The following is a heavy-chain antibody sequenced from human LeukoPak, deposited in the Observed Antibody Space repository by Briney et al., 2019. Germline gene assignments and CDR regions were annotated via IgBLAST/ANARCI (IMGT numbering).Heavy chain of an antibody. J-gene: IGHJ3*02. CDR1: GFTFSTYW. D-gene: IGHD3-10*01. CDR2: INSDGSRT. CDR3: ARDSGFGELGAFDI. Sequence: GSLRLSCAASGFTFSTYWMHWVRQAPGKGLVWVSRINSDGSRTTYADSVKGRFTISRDNAKNSLYLQMNSLRAEDTAVYYCARDSGFGELGAFDIWGQGTMVTVSS. V-gene: IGHV3-74*01.